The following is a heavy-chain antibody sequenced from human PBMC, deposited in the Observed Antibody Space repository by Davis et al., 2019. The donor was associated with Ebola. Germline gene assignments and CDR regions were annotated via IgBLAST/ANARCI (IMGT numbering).Heavy chain of an antibody. CDR1: GYSFTSYW. CDR2: IDPSDSYT. CDR3: ARRAGYYDFWSGYDY. V-gene: IGHV5-10-1*01. Sequence: GESLKISCKGSGYSFTSYWISWVRQMPGKGLEWMGRIDPSDSYTNYSPSFQGHVTISADKSISTAYLQWSSLKASDTAMYYCARRAGYYDFWSGYDYWGQGTLVTVSS. J-gene: IGHJ4*02. D-gene: IGHD3-3*01.